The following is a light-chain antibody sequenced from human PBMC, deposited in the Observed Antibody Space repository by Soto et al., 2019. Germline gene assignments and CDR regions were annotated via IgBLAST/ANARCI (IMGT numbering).Light chain of an antibody. J-gene: IGKJ1*01. Sequence: DIQMTQSPSTLPASVGDRVTITCRASQSISNCLSWYHQKPATAPKVLIYHASNLQSGVPSRFSGSGSGTEFTLTISSLQPDDFATYHCQQYNSYSFGQGTKVDIK. CDR3: QQYNSYS. CDR2: HAS. V-gene: IGKV1-5*01. CDR1: QSISNC.